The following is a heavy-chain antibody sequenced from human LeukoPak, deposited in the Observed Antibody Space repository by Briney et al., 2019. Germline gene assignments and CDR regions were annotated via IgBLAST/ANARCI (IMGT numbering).Heavy chain of an antibody. CDR2: IIPIFGTA. D-gene: IGHD3/OR15-3a*01. J-gene: IGHJ4*02. Sequence: ASVKVSCKASGGTFSSYAISWVRQAPGQGFEWMGGIIPIFGTANYAQKFQGRVTITADESTSTAYMELSSLRSEDTAVYYCAREGGGLADYWGQGTLVTVSS. CDR3: AREGGGLADY. CDR1: GGTFSSYA. V-gene: IGHV1-69*01.